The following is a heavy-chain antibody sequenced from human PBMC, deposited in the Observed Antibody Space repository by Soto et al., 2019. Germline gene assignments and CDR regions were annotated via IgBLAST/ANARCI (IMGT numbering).Heavy chain of an antibody. CDR2: IYYSGST. D-gene: IGHD2-2*01. J-gene: IGHJ6*03. CDR1: GGSISSYY. V-gene: IGHV4-59*08. Sequence: SETLSLTCTVSGGSISSYYWSWIRQPPGKGLEWIGYIYYSGSTNYNPSLKSRVTISVDTSKNQFSLKLSSVTAADTAVYYCARHASYCSSTSCYGRYYYYYMDVWGKGTTVTVSS. CDR3: ARHASYCSSTSCYGRYYYYYMDV.